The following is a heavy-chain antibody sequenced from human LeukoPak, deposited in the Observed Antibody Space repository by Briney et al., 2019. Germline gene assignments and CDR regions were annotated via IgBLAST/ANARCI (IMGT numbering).Heavy chain of an antibody. V-gene: IGHV4-39*01. J-gene: IGHJ4*02. Sequence: GSLRLSCLASGYTFSSYSINWIRQPPGKGLEWVASIYHSGSIYYNPSLKSRVTMSVDTSKNQFSLKLSSVTATDTAVYYCARLLYDTNGYYYFDYWGQGTLVTVSS. D-gene: IGHD3-22*01. CDR1: GYTFSSYSIN. CDR3: ARLLYDTNGYYYFDY. CDR2: IYHSGSI.